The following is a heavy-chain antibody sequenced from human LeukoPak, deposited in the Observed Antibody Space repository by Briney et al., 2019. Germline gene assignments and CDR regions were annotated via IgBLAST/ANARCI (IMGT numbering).Heavy chain of an antibody. D-gene: IGHD6-13*01. Sequence: PSETLSLTCTVSGYSISSGYYWGWIRQAPGKGLEWIGSIYNSGSTYYNPSLKSRVTISVDMSKNQFSLKMSSVTAADTAVYYCARAYSSSWYWNWFDPWGQGTLVTVSS. J-gene: IGHJ5*02. CDR2: IYNSGST. CDR1: GYSISSGYY. V-gene: IGHV4-38-2*02. CDR3: ARAYSSSWYWNWFDP.